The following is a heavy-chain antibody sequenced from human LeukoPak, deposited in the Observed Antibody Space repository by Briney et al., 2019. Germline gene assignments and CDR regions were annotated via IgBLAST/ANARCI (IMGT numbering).Heavy chain of an antibody. CDR1: GFTFSSYA. J-gene: IGHJ4*02. Sequence: GGSLRLSCAASGFTFSSYAMSWVRRAPGKGLEWVSAISGSGGSTYYADSVKGRFTISRDNSKNTLYLQMNSLRAEDTAVYYCAKESIPYYYDSSGYYYGYFDYWGQGTLVTVSS. V-gene: IGHV3-23*01. CDR3: AKESIPYYYDSSGYYYGYFDY. CDR2: ISGSGGST. D-gene: IGHD3-22*01.